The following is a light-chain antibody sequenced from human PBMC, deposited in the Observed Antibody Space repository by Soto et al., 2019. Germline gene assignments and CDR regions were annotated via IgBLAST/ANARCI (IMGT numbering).Light chain of an antibody. CDR2: SVS. CDR1: QGINNH. Sequence: DIQMTQTPPSLSASVGDRVTITCRASQGINNHLAWFQQKPGKAPKSLIYSVSSVQSGVPSKFSDSGSGTDFTLTISSLQPEDFATYYCQQYNSYPLTFGGGTTIDIK. CDR3: QQYNSYPLT. J-gene: IGKJ4*01. V-gene: IGKV1-16*02.